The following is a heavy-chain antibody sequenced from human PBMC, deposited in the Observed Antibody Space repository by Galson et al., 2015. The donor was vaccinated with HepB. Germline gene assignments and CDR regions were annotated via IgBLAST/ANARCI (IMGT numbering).Heavy chain of an antibody. CDR3: ARSLRRVAAALDAFDI. Sequence: SLRLSCAASGFTFSSYSMNWVRQAPGKGLEWVSSISSSSSYIYYADSVKGRFTISRDNAKNSLYLQMNSLRAEDTAVFYCARSLRRVAAALDAFDIWGQGTMVAVSS. J-gene: IGHJ3*02. CDR2: ISSSSSYI. D-gene: IGHD2-15*01. CDR1: GFTFSSYS. V-gene: IGHV3-21*01.